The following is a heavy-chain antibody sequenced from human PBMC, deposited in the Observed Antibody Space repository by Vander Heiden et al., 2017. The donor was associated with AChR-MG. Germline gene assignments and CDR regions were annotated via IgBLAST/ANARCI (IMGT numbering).Heavy chain of an antibody. J-gene: IGHJ4*02. D-gene: IGHD2-15*01. CDR2: INSDGSTT. V-gene: IGHV3-74*01. CDR1: GFTFSSYW. CDR3: ARDLGWSLFDY. Sequence: EVQLVESGGGLVQPGGSLRLSCAASGFTFSSYWMHWVRQIPGKGLVWVSRINSDGSTTDYADSVKGRFTISRDNAKNTLYLQMNSLRAEDTAVYYCARDLGWSLFDYWNQGTLVTVSS.